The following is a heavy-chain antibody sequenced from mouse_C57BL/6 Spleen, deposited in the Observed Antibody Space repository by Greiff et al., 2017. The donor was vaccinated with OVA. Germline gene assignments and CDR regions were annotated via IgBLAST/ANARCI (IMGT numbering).Heavy chain of an antibody. D-gene: IGHD1-1*01. CDR3: ARGGYYGSSFYWYFDV. Sequence: QVQLKQSGAELVKPGASVKISCKASGYAFSSYWMNWVKQRPGKGLEWIGQIYPGDGDTNYNGKFKGKATLTADKSSSTAYMQLSSLTSEDSAVYFCARGGYYGSSFYWYFDVWGTGTTVTVSS. J-gene: IGHJ1*03. V-gene: IGHV1-80*01. CDR2: IYPGDGDT. CDR1: GYAFSSYW.